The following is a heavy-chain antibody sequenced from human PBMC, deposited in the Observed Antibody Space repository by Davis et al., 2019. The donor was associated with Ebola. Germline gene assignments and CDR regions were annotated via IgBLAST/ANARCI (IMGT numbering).Heavy chain of an antibody. Sequence: PSETLSLTCTVSGDSLSRSHWWSWVRQSPGKGLEWIAHILHSGATNYSPSLKSRVTIAIDKSKKQFSLKLTSVTAADTGVYYCARAEPIATVRGVIRGHFDSWGQGTQVIVSS. V-gene: IGHV4-4*02. CDR3: ARAEPIATVRGVIRGHFDS. D-gene: IGHD3-10*01. CDR2: ILHSGAT. J-gene: IGHJ4*02. CDR1: GDSLSRSHW.